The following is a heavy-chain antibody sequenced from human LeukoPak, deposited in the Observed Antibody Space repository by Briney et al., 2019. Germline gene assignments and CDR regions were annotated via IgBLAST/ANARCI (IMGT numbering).Heavy chain of an antibody. CDR2: INHSGST. CDR1: GGSFSGYY. CDR3: ARASSPYNYSYYYMDV. Sequence: SETLSLTCAVYGGSFSGYYWSWSRQPPRKGLEWRGEINHSGSTNYNPSPKSRVTISVDTSKKQFSLQLSSVTAADTAVYYCARASSPYNYSYYYMDVWGKGTTVTVSS. J-gene: IGHJ6*03. V-gene: IGHV4-34*01. D-gene: IGHD6-6*01.